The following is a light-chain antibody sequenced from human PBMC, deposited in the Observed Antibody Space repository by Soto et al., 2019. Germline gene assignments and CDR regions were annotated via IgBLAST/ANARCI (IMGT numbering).Light chain of an antibody. CDR1: QIVTTCY. Sequence: DIVLTQAPFERDSSRWERGSLSVIASQIVTTCYLAWYQQKPGQAPRLLIYGASSRATGIPDRFSGSGSGTDFTLTISRLEPEDFAVYYCQQYGSSPQTFGQGTKVDIK. J-gene: IGKJ1*01. CDR2: GAS. CDR3: QQYGSSPQT. V-gene: IGKV3-20*01.